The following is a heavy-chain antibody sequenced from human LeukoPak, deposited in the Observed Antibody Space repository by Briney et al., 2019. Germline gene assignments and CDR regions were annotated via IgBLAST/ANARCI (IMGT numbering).Heavy chain of an antibody. CDR3: ATDGSGSPYYFDY. D-gene: IGHD1-26*01. Sequence: SVKVSCKASGGTFSTNVVSWVRQAPGQGLEWMGRIIPTFGAEKYARTAHAQKFQGRVTMTEDTSTDTAYMELSSLRSEDTAVYYCATDGSGSPYYFDYWGQGTLVTVSS. CDR2: IIPTFGAE. CDR1: GGTFSTNV. J-gene: IGHJ4*02. V-gene: IGHV1-69*06.